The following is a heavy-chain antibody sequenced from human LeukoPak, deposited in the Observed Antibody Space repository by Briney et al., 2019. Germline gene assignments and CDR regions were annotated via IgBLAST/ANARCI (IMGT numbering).Heavy chain of an antibody. D-gene: IGHD5-18*01. J-gene: IGHJ4*02. CDR3: ATKRGYSYGYFDY. CDR1: GGAFSSYA. Sequence: SVKVSCKASGGAFSSYAISWVRQAPGQGLEWMGGIIPIFGTANYAQTFQGRVTITADESTSTAYMELSSLRSEDTAVYYCATKRGYSYGYFDYWGQGTLVTVSS. CDR2: IIPIFGTA. V-gene: IGHV1-69*13.